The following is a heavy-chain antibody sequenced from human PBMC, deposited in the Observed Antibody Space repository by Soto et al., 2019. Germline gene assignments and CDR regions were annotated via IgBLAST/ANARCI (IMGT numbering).Heavy chain of an antibody. D-gene: IGHD2-2*02. CDR3: ARREGYCSSTSCYTFYYYGKDV. V-gene: IGHV5-51*01. CDR2: IYPGDSDT. Sequence: GESRKICCKGSGYSFTSYWIGWVRQMPGKGRGWMGIIYPGDSDTRYSPSFQGQVTISADKSISTAYLQWSSLKASDTAMYYSARREGYCSSTSCYTFYYYGKDVWGQGTTVTVSS. J-gene: IGHJ6*02. CDR1: GYSFTSYW.